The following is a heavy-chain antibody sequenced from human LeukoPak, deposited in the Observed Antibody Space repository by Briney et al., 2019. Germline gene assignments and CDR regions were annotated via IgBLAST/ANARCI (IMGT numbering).Heavy chain of an antibody. Sequence: PSETLSLTCTVSGGSISSYYWSWIRQPAGKGLEWIGRIYTSGSTNYSPSLKGRVTMSVDTSKNQFSLKLSSVTAADTAVYYCARDSYDSSGYYYVGYWGQGTLVTVSS. CDR3: ARDSYDSSGYYYVGY. J-gene: IGHJ4*02. D-gene: IGHD3-22*01. CDR1: GGSISSYY. CDR2: IYTSGST. V-gene: IGHV4-4*07.